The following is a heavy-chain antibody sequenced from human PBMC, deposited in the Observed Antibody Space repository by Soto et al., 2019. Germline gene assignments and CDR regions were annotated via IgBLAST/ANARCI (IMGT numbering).Heavy chain of an antibody. CDR2: IKSKTDGGTT. D-gene: IGHD6-13*01. J-gene: IGHJ6*02. Sequence: EVQLVESGGGLVKPGGSLRLSCAASGFTFSNAWMNWVRQAPGKGLEWVGRIKSKTDGGTTDYAAPVKGRFTISRDDSKNTLYLQMNSLKTEDTAVYYCTTEGDSRSWYFYYYGMDVWGQGTTVTVSS. CDR1: GFTFSNAW. V-gene: IGHV3-15*07. CDR3: TTEGDSRSWYFYYYGMDV.